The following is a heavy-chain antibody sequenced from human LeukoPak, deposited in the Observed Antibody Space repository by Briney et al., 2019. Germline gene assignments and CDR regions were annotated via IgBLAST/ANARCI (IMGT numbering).Heavy chain of an antibody. J-gene: IGHJ5*02. CDR2: IIPIFGTA. D-gene: IGHD3-3*01. Sequence: SVKVSCKASGGTFSSYAISWVRQAPGQGLEWMGGIIPIFGTANYAQKFQGRVTITTDESTSTAYMELSSLRSEDTAVYYCARDGEITIFGVVTANWFDPWGQGTLVTVSS. CDR3: ARDGEITIFGVVTANWFDP. CDR1: GGTFSSYA. V-gene: IGHV1-69*05.